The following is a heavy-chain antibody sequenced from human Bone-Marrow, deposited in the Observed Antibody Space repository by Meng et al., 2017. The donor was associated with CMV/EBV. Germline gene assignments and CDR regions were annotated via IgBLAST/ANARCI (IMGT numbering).Heavy chain of an antibody. V-gene: IGHV4-4*07. Sequence: QLRESGPGRVQPSQSLSLTFTVSGGSISSYYWSWIRQPAGKGLEWIGRIYTSGSTNYNPSLKSRVTMSVDTSKNQFSLKLSSVTTADTAVYYCARTQDTAMVAYYFDYWGQGTLVTVSS. CDR3: ARTQDTAMVAYYFDY. CDR2: IYTSGST. D-gene: IGHD5-18*01. CDR1: GGSISSYY. J-gene: IGHJ4*02.